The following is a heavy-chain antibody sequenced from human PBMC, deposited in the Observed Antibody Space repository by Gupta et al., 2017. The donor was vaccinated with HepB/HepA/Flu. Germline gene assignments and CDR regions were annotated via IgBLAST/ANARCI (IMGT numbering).Heavy chain of an antibody. CDR1: GYTFTNFA. CDR2: IIAGNGNR. V-gene: IGHV1-3*01. J-gene: IGHJ4*02. D-gene: IGHD3-10*01. Sequence: QVHLVQSGAELKKPGASVKLSCKASGYTFTNFALHWVRPAPGQRLEWMGWIIAGNGNRKYSQKFQDRVTITRDTSASTAYMELSSLRYEDTAIYYCAREKTLPTRRSGSGSFDHWGQGTLVTVSS. CDR3: AREKTLPTRRSGSGSFDH.